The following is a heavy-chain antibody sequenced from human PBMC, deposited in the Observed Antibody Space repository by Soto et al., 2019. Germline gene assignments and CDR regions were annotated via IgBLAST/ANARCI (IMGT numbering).Heavy chain of an antibody. V-gene: IGHV1-18*01. CDR1: GYTFTSYG. CDR2: ISAYNGNT. Sequence: GASVKVSCKASGYTFTSYGISWVRQAPGQGLEWMGWISAYNGNTNYAQKLQGRVTMTTDTSTSTAYMELRSLRSDDTAVYYCARVVINPAIWFGELLSHPKGFDPWGQGTLVTVSS. J-gene: IGHJ5*02. CDR3: ARVVINPAIWFGELLSHPKGFDP. D-gene: IGHD3-10*01.